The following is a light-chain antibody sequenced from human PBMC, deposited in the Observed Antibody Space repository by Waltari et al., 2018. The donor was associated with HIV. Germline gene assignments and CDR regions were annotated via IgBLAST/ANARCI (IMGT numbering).Light chain of an antibody. J-gene: IGKJ4*01. CDR3: HQYFNTPLT. Sequence: IVMTQSPASLSVSLGGRAPINRPARQSVFYSSNNKDYLAWYQVRPGQPPNLLIYWASTRESGVPDRFSGSGSGTNFTLTITSLQAEDVATYYCHQYFNTPLTFGGGTTVEI. CDR1: QSVFYSSNNKDY. CDR2: WAS. V-gene: IGKV4-1*01.